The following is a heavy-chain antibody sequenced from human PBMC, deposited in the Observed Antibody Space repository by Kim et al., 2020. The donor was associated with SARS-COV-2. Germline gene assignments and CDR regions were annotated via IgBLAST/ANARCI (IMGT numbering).Heavy chain of an antibody. Sequence: GGSLRLSCAASGFTFSSYAMSWVRQAPGKGLEWVSGINGNGGRTYNADSVKGRFTISRDNSKNTLYLQMNNLRAEDTALYYCAKMEGNYYDDYGGGAIDPWGQGTLVAVSS. CDR3: AKMEGNYYDDYGGGAIDP. CDR1: GFTFSSYA. D-gene: IGHD4-17*01. V-gene: IGHV3-23*01. J-gene: IGHJ5*02. CDR2: INGNGGRT.